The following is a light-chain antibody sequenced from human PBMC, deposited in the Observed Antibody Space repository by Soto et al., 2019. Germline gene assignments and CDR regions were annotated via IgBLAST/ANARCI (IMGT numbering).Light chain of an antibody. Sequence: QPVRTQPASVSGSPGQSITSSCTGTSSDVGRYDLVSWYQQHPGKAPKLIIYDVNKRPSGVSNRFSGSKSGKTASLTISGLQAEDEADYYCWSYTVTRKVPFGGATKLTVL. V-gene: IGLV2-23*02. CDR3: WSYTVTRKVP. CDR1: SSDVGRYDL. J-gene: IGLJ2*01. CDR2: DVN.